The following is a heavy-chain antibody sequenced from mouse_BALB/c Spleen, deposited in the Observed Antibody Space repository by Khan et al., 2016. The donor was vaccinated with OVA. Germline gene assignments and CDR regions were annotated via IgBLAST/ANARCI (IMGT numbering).Heavy chain of an antibody. V-gene: IGHV2-2*02. D-gene: IGHD2-4*01. CDR1: GFSLNNYS. J-gene: IGHJ3*01. CDR2: IWSAGST. Sequence: QVQLKQSGPGLVQPSQSLSITCTVSGFSLNNYSVHWVRQSPGKGLEWLGVIWSAGSTDYNAAFISRLTISKDNSRSQVFFKMNSVQPTDTAVDYWARRGYDYGRGALFAYWGQGTLVTVSA. CDR3: ARRGYDYGRGALFAY.